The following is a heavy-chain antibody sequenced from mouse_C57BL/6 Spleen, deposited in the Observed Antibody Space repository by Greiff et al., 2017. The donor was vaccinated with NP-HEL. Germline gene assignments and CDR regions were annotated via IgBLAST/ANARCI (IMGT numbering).Heavy chain of an antibody. Sequence: QVTLKVCGPGILQPSQTLCLTCSFSGFSLSTFGMGVGWIRQPSGKGLEWLAHIWWDDDKNYNPALKSRLTISKDTSKNQIFLKIAKVDTADTATYYCARFITTVVGGDYYAMDYWSQGTSVTVST. CDR2: IWWDDDK. CDR3: ARFITTVVGGDYYAMDY. D-gene: IGHD1-1*01. CDR1: GFSLSTFGMG. V-gene: IGHV8-8*01. J-gene: IGHJ4*01.